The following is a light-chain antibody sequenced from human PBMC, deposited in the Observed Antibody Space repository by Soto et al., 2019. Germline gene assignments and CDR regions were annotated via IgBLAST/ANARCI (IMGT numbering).Light chain of an antibody. CDR1: QTVRSN. J-gene: IGKJ1*01. CDR2: GAS. V-gene: IGKV3-15*01. CDR3: QHQNNWPPWT. Sequence: EIVMTQSPATLSVSPGERATFSCRASQTVRSNLAWYQQKPGQAPRLLIYGASTRATGIPARFSGSGSGTEFTHTISSLLSEDFAVYYCQHQNNWPPWTFGQGTKVEIK.